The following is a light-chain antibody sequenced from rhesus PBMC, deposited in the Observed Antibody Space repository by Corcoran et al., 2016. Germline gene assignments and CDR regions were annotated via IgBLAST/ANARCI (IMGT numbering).Light chain of an antibody. J-gene: IGKJ4*01. CDR2: GTS. Sequence: IVMTQSPATLSLSPGERATLSCRASQSVRSNLAWYQQKPGQAPSLLIFGTSNRATVIPDRFSGRGSGTDFTLTISGLEPEDFAVDYCQQFNNWPLTFGGGTKVEIK. CDR1: QSVRSN. CDR3: QQFNNWPLT. V-gene: IGKV3-42*03.